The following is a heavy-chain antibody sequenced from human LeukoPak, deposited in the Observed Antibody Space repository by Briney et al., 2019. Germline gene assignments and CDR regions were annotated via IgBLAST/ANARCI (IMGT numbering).Heavy chain of an antibody. CDR2: IYYSGST. J-gene: IGHJ5*02. D-gene: IGHD3-22*01. CDR1: GGSISSGGYY. CDR3: ARDSSGYSRFDP. V-gene: IGHV4-31*03. Sequence: SETLSLTCTVSGGSISSGGYYWSWIRQHPGKGLEWIGYIYYSGSTYYNPSRKSRVTISVHTSKNQFSVKLSSVTAADTAVYYCARDSSGYSRFDPWGQGSLVTASS.